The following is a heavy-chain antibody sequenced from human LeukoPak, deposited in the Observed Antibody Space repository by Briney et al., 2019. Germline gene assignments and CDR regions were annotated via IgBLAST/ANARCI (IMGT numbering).Heavy chain of an antibody. CDR3: ARVGAYNWFDP. D-gene: IGHD3-10*01. CDR2: IYYIGST. V-gene: IGHV4-59*01. J-gene: IGHJ5*02. Sequence: SETLSLTCTVSSDSISSYYWSWIRQPPGKGLEWIGYIYYIGSTNYNPSLKSRVTISVDTSKNQSSLKLSSVTAADTAVYYCARVGAYNWFDPWGQGTLVTVSS. CDR1: SDSISSYY.